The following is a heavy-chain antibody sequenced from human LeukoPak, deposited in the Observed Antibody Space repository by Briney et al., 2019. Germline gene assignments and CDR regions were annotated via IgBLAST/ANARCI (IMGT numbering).Heavy chain of an antibody. V-gene: IGHV3-21*01. CDR3: ARGPGEDYGDYVSHCDY. Sequence: GGSLRLSCAASGFTFSSYSMNWVRQAPGKGLEWVSSISSSSSYIYYADSVKGRFTISRDNAKNSLYLQMNSLRAEDTAVYYCARGPGEDYGDYVSHCDYWGQGTLVTVSS. D-gene: IGHD4-17*01. J-gene: IGHJ4*02. CDR2: ISSSSSYI. CDR1: GFTFSSYS.